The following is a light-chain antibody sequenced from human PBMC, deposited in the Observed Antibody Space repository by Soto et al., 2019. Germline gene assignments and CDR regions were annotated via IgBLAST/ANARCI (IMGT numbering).Light chain of an antibody. CDR2: EVS. CDR1: SSDVGGYNY. V-gene: IGLV2-8*01. J-gene: IGLJ1*01. CDR3: SSYAGSNNYV. Sequence: QSLLTQPPSPSGSPGQSVTISCTGTSSDVGGYNYVSWYQQHPGKAPKLMIYEVSKRPSGVPDRFSGSKSGNTASLTVSGPQAEDEADYYCSSYAGSNNYVFGSGTKVTVL.